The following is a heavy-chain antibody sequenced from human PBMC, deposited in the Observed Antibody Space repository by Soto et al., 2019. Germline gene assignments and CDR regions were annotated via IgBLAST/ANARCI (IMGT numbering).Heavy chain of an antibody. Sequence: SETLSLTCAVSVASISSSSYYWGWIRQPPGKGLEWIGYIYYSGTTNYNSHLKSRVTLSVDTSRNQFSLSLTSLTAADTAVYFCARSQRGRTAFTFDYWGQGVLVTVSS. CDR2: IYYSGTT. V-gene: IGHV4-61*05. D-gene: IGHD1-26*01. J-gene: IGHJ4*02. CDR3: ARSQRGRTAFTFDY. CDR1: VASISSSSYY.